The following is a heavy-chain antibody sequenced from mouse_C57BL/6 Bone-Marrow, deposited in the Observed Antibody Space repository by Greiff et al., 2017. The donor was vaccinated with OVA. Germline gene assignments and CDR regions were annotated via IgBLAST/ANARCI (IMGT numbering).Heavy chain of an antibody. V-gene: IGHV5-4*03. CDR3: ASIYYDYDEDAMDY. D-gene: IGHD2-4*01. CDR1: GFTFSSYA. CDR2: ISDGGSYT. J-gene: IGHJ4*01. Sequence: EVKLMESGGGLVKPGGSLKLSCAASGFTFSSYAMSWVRQTPEKRLEWVATISDGGSYTYYPDNVKGRFTISRDNAKNNLYLQMSHLKSEDTAMYYCASIYYDYDEDAMDYWGQGTSGTVSS.